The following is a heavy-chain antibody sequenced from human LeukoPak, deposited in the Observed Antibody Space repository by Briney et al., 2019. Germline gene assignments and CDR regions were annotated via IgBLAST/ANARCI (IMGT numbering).Heavy chain of an antibody. V-gene: IGHV3-74*01. CDR1: GFTFRSYA. Sequence: PGGSLRLSCAASGFTFRSYAMNWVRQAPGKGLVWVSRINSDGSSTSYADSVKGRFTISRDNAKNTLYLQMNSLRAEDTAVYYCARDQYYYAPNWFDPWGQGTLVTVSS. CDR3: ARDQYYYAPNWFDP. CDR2: INSDGSST. D-gene: IGHD3-10*01. J-gene: IGHJ5*02.